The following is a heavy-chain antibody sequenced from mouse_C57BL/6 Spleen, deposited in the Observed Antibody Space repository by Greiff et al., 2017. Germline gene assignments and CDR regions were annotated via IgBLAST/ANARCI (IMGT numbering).Heavy chain of an antibody. CDR3: ARAYGRGNWYFDV. CDR2: INYDGSST. J-gene: IGHJ1*03. V-gene: IGHV5-16*01. D-gene: IGHD1-1*01. Sequence: EVKLMESEGGLVQPGSSMKLSCTASGFTFSDYYMAWVRQVPEKGLEWVANINYDGSSTYYLDSLNSRFIISRDNAKNILYLQMSSLKSEDTATYYCARAYGRGNWYFDVWGTGTTVTVSS. CDR1: GFTFSDYY.